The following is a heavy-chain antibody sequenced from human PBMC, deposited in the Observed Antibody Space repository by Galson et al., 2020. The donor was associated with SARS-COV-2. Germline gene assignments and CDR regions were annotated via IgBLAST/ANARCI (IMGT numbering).Heavy chain of an antibody. D-gene: IGHD6-19*01. Sequence: GGSLRLSCAASGFTFSDYYMSWIRQAPGKGLEWVSYISSSGSTIYYADSVKGRFTISRDNAKNSLYLQMNSLRAEDTAVYYCASPGIAKEQWLAHYWGQGTLVTVSS. CDR3: ASPGIAKEQWLAHY. CDR1: GFTFSDYY. V-gene: IGHV3-11*01. CDR2: ISSSGSTI. J-gene: IGHJ4*02.